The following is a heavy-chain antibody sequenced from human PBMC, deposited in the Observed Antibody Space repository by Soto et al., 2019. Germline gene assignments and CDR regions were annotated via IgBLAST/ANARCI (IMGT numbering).Heavy chain of an antibody. Sequence: LRLSCVASGSTFTNFWMSWVRQAPGKGLEWVANIKADGSEKRYVDSVKGRFTISRDNAKNSVYLQMNSLRVEDTALYYCGRDEVRNGVGVWGQGTTVTVSS. CDR2: IKADGSEK. CDR3: GRDEVRNGVGV. V-gene: IGHV3-7*01. CDR1: GSTFTNFW. J-gene: IGHJ6*02.